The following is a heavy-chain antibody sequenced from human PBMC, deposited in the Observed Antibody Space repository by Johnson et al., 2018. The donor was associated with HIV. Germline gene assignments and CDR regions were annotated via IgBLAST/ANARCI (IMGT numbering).Heavy chain of an antibody. V-gene: IGHV3-48*03. CDR1: GFTFSSYA. D-gene: IGHD4-17*01. J-gene: IGHJ3*02. CDR2: ISSSGSTI. Sequence: DVQLVESGGGLVQPGGSLRLSCAASGFTFSSYAMHWVRQAPGKGLEWVSYISSSGSTIYYADSVKGRFTISRDNAKNSLYLQMNSLRAEDTAVYYCARGHDYGYHAFDIWGQGTMVTVSS. CDR3: ARGHDYGYHAFDI.